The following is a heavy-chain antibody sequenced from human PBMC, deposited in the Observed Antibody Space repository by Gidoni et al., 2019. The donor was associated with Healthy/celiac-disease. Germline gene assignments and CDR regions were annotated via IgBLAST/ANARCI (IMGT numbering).Heavy chain of an antibody. J-gene: IGHJ3*02. V-gene: IGHV3-21*01. D-gene: IGHD4-17*01. Sequence: EVQLVESGGGLVKHGGSLRLSCEASGFTFSSYSMNWVRQAPGKGLEWVSSISSSSSYIYYADSVKGRFTISRDNAKNSLYLQMNSLRAEDTAVYYCASEDDYGGSHIWGQGTMVTVSS. CDR1: GFTFSSYS. CDR3: ASEDDYGGSHI. CDR2: ISSSSSYI.